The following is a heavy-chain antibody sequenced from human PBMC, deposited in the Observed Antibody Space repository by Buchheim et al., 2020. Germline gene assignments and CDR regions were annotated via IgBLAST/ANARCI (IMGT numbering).Heavy chain of an antibody. J-gene: IGHJ4*02. Sequence: QVQLQESGPGLVKPSQTLSLTCTVPGGSISSGSYYWSWIRQPAGKGLEWIGRIYTSGSTNYNPSLKSRVTISVDTSKNQFSLKLSSVTAADTAVYYCAIGPYCSSTSCYPGADYWGQGTL. CDR3: AIGPYCSSTSCYPGADY. CDR1: GGSISSGSYY. V-gene: IGHV4-61*02. D-gene: IGHD2-2*01. CDR2: IYTSGST.